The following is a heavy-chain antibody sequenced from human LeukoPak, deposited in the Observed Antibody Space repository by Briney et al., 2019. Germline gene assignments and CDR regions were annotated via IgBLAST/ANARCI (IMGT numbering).Heavy chain of an antibody. J-gene: IGHJ3*02. D-gene: IGHD5-24*01. Sequence: GGSLRLSCAASGFSFSSYAMSWVRQAPGKGLEWVSGIVDSGVGTHYTDSVKGRFTISRDKSRNTLYLQMNSLRGEDTAVYYCAKDHPEGDGYNYGAFDIWGQGTMATVSS. CDR2: IVDSGVGT. CDR1: GFSFSSYA. CDR3: AKDHPEGDGYNYGAFDI. V-gene: IGHV3-23*01.